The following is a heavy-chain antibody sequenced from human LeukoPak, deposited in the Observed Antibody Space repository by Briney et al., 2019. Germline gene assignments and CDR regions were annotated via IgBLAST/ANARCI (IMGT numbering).Heavy chain of an antibody. CDR1: GFTFSSYA. CDR3: AKDISEARDYFDY. Sequence: GGSLRLSCAASGFTFSSYAMSWVRQAPGKGLEWVSAISGNGGSTYYAHSVKGRFTISRANSKNTLYLQMNSLRAEDTAVYYCAKDISEARDYFDYWGQGTLVTVSS. CDR2: ISGNGGST. J-gene: IGHJ4*02. V-gene: IGHV3-23*01.